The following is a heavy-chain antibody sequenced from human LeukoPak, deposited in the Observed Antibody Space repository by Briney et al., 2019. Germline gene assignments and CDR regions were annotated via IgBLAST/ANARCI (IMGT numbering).Heavy chain of an antibody. Sequence: PGGSLRLSCAASGFTFSDYYMSWIRQAPGKGLEWVSYISSSSSSRNYADSVKGRFTISRDNAKNSLDLQMNSLRAEDTAVYYCARAQYYLDSWGQGTLVTVSS. J-gene: IGHJ4*02. V-gene: IGHV3-11*06. CDR3: ARAQYYLDS. CDR2: ISSSSSSR. CDR1: GFTFSDYY.